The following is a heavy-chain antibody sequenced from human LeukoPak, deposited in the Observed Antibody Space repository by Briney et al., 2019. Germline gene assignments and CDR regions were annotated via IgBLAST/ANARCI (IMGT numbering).Heavy chain of an antibody. CDR3: ARDERPFQEDAFDI. J-gene: IGHJ3*02. CDR2: IYTSGST. Sequence: SETLSLTCIVSGDSISSGNYYWSCIRQPAGKGLEWIGRIYTSGSTNYNPSLKSRVTISIDTSKNQFSLKLSSVTAADTAVYYCARDERPFQEDAFDIWGQGTMVTVSS. CDR1: GDSISSGNYY. V-gene: IGHV4-61*02.